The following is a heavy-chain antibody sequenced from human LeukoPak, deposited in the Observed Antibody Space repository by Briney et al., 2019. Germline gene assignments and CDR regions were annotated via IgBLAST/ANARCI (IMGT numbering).Heavy chain of an antibody. Sequence: GASVKVSRKASGGTFSSYAISWVRQAPGQGLEWMGGIIPIFGTANYAQKFQGRVTITTDESTSTAYMELSSLRSEDTAVYYCARVIAARTNEYYFDYWGQGTLVTVSS. CDR1: GGTFSSYA. D-gene: IGHD6-6*01. CDR2: IIPIFGTA. J-gene: IGHJ4*02. CDR3: ARVIAARTNEYYFDY. V-gene: IGHV1-69*05.